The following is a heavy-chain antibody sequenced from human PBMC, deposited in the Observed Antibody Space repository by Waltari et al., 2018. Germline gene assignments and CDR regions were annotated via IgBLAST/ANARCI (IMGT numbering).Heavy chain of an antibody. J-gene: IGHJ3*01. CDR2: MSYSGAT. V-gene: IGHV4-39*01. CDR1: GGSITSNRHY. CDR3: ATYLGASLGTAACDV. Sequence: QLQLQESGPGLVKPSETLSLTCSVSGGSITSNRHYWVWIRQPPGQGLEWIGTMSYSGATYSSPSVNSRVTISRDTSKNQLSLKLASMTAADTAVYFCATYLGASLGTAACDVWGQGTMVTVSS. D-gene: IGHD1-1*01.